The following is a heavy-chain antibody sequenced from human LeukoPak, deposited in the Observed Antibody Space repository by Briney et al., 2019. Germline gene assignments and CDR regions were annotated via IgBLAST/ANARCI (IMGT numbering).Heavy chain of an antibody. D-gene: IGHD3-10*01. V-gene: IGHV1-18*01. CDR1: GYTFTSYG. CDR3: ARDPGEADDAFDI. CDR2: ISAYNGNT. Sequence: GASVKGSCKASGYTFTSYGIIWVRQAPGQGLEWRGWISAYNGNTNYAQKLQGRETMTTDTSTSTGYMELRSLRSDDTAVYYCARDPGEADDAFDIWGQGTMVTVSS. J-gene: IGHJ3*02.